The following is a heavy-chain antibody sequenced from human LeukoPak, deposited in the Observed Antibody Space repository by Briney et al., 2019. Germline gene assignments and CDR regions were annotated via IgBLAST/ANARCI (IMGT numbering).Heavy chain of an antibody. CDR2: IYTTGKT. V-gene: IGHV4-4*07. J-gene: IGHJ4*02. CDR3: ARHGYTASHYFLDF. Sequence: PSETLSLTCTVPSGSINSYYWGWVRQPAGRGLEWIGRIYTTGKTDYNPSLKSRLTMSVDTSKRQFSLNLRSVTAADTAIYYCARHGYTASHYFLDFWSQGTLVTVSS. D-gene: IGHD3-16*01. CDR1: SGSINSYY.